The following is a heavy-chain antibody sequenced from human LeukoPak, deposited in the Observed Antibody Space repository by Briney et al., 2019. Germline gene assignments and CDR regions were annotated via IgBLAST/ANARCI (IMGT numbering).Heavy chain of an antibody. CDR2: IRSKAYGETA. D-gene: IGHD1-1*01. Sequence: GGSLRLSCTASGFTFGDYAMSWFRQAPGKGLEWVGFIRSKAYGETADYAASVKGRFTISRDDSKAIAYLQMNSLKTEDTAVYHCTRDRGAYNLYDYWGQGTLVTVSS. CDR1: GFTFGDYA. V-gene: IGHV3-49*03. CDR3: TRDRGAYNLYDY. J-gene: IGHJ4*02.